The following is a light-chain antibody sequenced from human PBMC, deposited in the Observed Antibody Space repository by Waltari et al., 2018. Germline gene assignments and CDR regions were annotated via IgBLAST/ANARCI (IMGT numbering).Light chain of an antibody. CDR3: MQGTHWPLT. CDR1: QSLVHGDGNTY. Sequence: DVVLTQSPLSLPVTLGQPASISCKSSQSLVHGDGNTYLAWFHQRPGQSPRRLIYKVSNRESGVPDRFSASGSGTDFTLKISRVEAEDVGVFYCMQGTHWPLTFGGGTTVEIK. V-gene: IGKV2-30*02. J-gene: IGKJ4*01. CDR2: KVS.